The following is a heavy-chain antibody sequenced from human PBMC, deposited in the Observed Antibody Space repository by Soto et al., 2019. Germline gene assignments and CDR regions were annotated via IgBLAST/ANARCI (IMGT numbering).Heavy chain of an antibody. J-gene: IGHJ4*02. CDR1: GGTFSTSS. CDR3: ARDVVRSTGGDS. D-gene: IGHD2-15*01. V-gene: IGHV1-69*01. Sequence: QVQLVQSGAEVKEPGTSVKVSCKASGGTFSTSSFVWVRQGPGQGLEWMGGIIPIFSKTNVAQKFQGRITFTAVESTRTAYMELSSLRSEDTAIYYCARDVVRSTGGDSWGQGTLVTVSS. CDR2: IIPIFSKT.